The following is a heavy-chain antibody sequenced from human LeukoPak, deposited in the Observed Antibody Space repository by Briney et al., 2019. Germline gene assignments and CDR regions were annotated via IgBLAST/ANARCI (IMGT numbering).Heavy chain of an antibody. CDR3: AKDIWGGYSYDKGYYFDY. J-gene: IGHJ4*02. D-gene: IGHD5-18*01. Sequence: GGSLRRSCAASGFTFDDYGMHWVRQAPGKGLEWVSIISWDGGSTYYGDSVKGRFTISRDNSKNSLYLQMNSLGAEDTALYYCAKDIWGGYSYDKGYYFDYWGQGTLVTVSS. V-gene: IGHV3-43D*03. CDR2: ISWDGGST. CDR1: GFTFDDYG.